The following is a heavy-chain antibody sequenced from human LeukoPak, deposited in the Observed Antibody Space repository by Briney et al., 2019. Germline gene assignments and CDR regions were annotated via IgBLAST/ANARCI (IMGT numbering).Heavy chain of an antibody. CDR2: ISAYNGNT. J-gene: IGHJ6*02. V-gene: IGHV1-18*04. CDR1: GYTFTGYY. CDR3: ASSPTYYYYYGMDV. Sequence: ASVKVSCKASGYTFTGYYMHWVRQAPGQGLEWMGWISAYNGNTNYAQKLQGRVTMTTDTSTSTAYMELRSLRSDDTAVYYCASSPTYYYYYGMDVWGQGTTVTVSS.